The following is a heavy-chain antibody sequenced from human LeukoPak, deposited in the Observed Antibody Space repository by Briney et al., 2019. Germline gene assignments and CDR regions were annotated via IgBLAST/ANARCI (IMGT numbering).Heavy chain of an antibody. CDR2: IYYSGSS. CDR1: GGSINNYY. D-gene: IGHD2-21*02. CDR3: ASEVVTSRAEYFQH. J-gene: IGHJ1*01. V-gene: IGHV4-59*01. Sequence: SETLSLTCSVSGGSINNYYWSWIRQPPGKGLEWIGYIYYSGSSSYNPSLRSRVTISLDTSKKQFSLKLRSVTAADTAVYYCASEVVTSRAEYFQHWGQGTLVTVSS.